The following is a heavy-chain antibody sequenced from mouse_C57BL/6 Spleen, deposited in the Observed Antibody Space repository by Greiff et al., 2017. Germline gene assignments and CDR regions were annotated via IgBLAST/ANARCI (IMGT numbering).Heavy chain of an antibody. D-gene: IGHD1-1*01. CDR1: GFTFSDYG. Sequence: EVMLVESGGGLVKPGGSLKLSCAASGFTFSDYGMHWVRQAPEKGLEWVAYISSGSSTIYYADTVKGRFTISRDNAKNTLFLQMTSLRSEDTAMYYCATRSSYVAGAMDYWGQGTSVTVSS. CDR2: ISSGSSTI. CDR3: ATRSSYVAGAMDY. J-gene: IGHJ4*01. V-gene: IGHV5-17*01.